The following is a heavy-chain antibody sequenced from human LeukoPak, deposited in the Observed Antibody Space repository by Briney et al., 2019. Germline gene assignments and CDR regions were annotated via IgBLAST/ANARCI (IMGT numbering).Heavy chain of an antibody. Sequence: SETLSLTCAVYGGSFSDYYWSWIRQPPGKGLEWIGYISYIGSTNYNPSLKSRVTISIDTSKNQFTLKLSSVTAADTAVYYCARELVTVTKGFDIWGQGTMVSVSS. V-gene: IGHV4-59*01. CDR2: ISYIGST. CDR1: GGSFSDYY. CDR3: ARELVTVTKGFDI. J-gene: IGHJ3*02. D-gene: IGHD4-17*01.